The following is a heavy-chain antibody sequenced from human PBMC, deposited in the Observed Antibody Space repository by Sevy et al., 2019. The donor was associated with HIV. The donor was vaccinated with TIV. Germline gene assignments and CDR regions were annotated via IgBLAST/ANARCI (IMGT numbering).Heavy chain of an antibody. CDR3: VADVVASTHTMDV. CDR2: ISPSGSPI. D-gene: IGHD2-15*01. CDR1: GFTFTNYV. V-gene: IGHV3-48*03. J-gene: IGHJ6*02. Sequence: GGSLRLSCAASGFTFTNYVMNWVRQAPGKGLEWVSYISPSGSPIYYADSVKGRFTISRDNAKNSLYLQMNSLRADDTGLYYCVADVVASTHTMDVWGQGTTVTVSS.